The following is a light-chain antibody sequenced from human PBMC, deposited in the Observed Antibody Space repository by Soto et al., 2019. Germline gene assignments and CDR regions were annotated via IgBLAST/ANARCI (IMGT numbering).Light chain of an antibody. CDR3: QSYDSSLSGSL. J-gene: IGLJ2*01. CDR1: SSNIGAGYD. CDR2: GNT. Sequence: QLVLTQPPLVSGAPGQRVTISCTGSSSNIGAGYDVHWYQHLPGTAPKLLIYGNTNRPSGVPDRFSGSKSGTSASLAITGLQAEDEADYYCQSYDSSLSGSLFGGGTKVTVL. V-gene: IGLV1-40*01.